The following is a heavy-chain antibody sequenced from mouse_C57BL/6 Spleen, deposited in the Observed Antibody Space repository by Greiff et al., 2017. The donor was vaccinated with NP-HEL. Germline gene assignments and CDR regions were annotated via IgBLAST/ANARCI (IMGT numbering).Heavy chain of an antibody. D-gene: IGHD1-1*01. CDR1: GYSITSGYY. CDR3: AITVGYYFDY. V-gene: IGHV3-6*01. J-gene: IGHJ2*01. Sequence: EVQLQESGPGLVKPSQSLSLTCSVTGYSITSGYYWNWIRQFPGNKLEWMGYISYDGSNNYNPSLKNRISITRDTSKNQFFLKLNSVTTEDTATYYCAITVGYYFDYWGQGTTLTVSS. CDR2: ISYDGSN.